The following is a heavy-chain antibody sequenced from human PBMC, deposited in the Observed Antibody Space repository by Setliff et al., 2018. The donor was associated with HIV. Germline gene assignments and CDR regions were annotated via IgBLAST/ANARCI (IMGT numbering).Heavy chain of an antibody. V-gene: IGHV4-39*01. Sequence: PSETLSLTCTVSGGSISSRSYFWGWIRQPPGKGLEWIGSIYYSGSTYYNPSLKSRVTISVDTSKNQFSLKLSSVTAADTAVYYCARHGDSSSSPCHYYYYMDVWGKGTTVTVSS. J-gene: IGHJ6*03. CDR1: GGSISSRSYF. CDR2: IYYSGST. D-gene: IGHD6-6*01. CDR3: ARHGDSSSSPCHYYYYMDV.